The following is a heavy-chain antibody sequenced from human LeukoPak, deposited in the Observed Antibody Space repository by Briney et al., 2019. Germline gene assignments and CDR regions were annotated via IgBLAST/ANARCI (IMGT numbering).Heavy chain of an antibody. V-gene: IGHV3-48*03. Sequence: GESLRLSCAASGFTFSNYEMNWVRQAPGKGLEWIAHISGSGATIYYAGSVKGRFTISRDNAKNSVYLQMNSLRAEDTAVYSCARGGHFSSYKEYFHNWGQGTLVSVSS. D-gene: IGHD6-13*01. CDR3: ARGGHFSSYKEYFHN. CDR1: GFTFSNYE. CDR2: ISGSGATI. J-gene: IGHJ1*01.